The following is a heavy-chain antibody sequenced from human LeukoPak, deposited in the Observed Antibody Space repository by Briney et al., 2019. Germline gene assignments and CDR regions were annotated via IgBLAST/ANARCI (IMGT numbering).Heavy chain of an antibody. CDR2: IYTSGST. CDR3: ARGSVVLVAATRANYYHYMDV. V-gene: IGHV4-4*07. D-gene: IGHD2-15*01. J-gene: IGHJ6*03. CDR1: GGSISSYY. Sequence: SETLSLTCTVSGGSISSYYWSWIRQPAGKGLEWIGHIYTSGSTNYNPSLKSRVTMSVDTSKNQFSLKLSSVTAADTAVYYCARGSVVLVAATRANYYHYMDVWGKGTTVTVSS.